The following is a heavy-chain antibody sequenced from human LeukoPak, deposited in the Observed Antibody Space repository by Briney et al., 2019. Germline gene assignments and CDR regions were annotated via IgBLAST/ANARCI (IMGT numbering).Heavy chain of an antibody. CDR1: GGPISSGSYY. V-gene: IGHV4-61*02. J-gene: IGHJ6*03. CDR2: IYTSGST. CDR3: ARLYDSSGPYYYYYMDV. Sequence: SETLSLTCTVSGGPISSGSYYWSWIRQPAGKGLEWIGRIYTSGSTNYNPSLKSRVTISVDTSKNQFSLKLSSVTAADTAVYYCARLYDSSGPYYYYYMDVWGKGTTVTVSS. D-gene: IGHD3-22*01.